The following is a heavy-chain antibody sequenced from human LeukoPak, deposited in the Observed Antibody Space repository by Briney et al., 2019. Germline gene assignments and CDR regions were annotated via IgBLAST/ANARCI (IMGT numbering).Heavy chain of an antibody. V-gene: IGHV4-38-2*01. Sequence: SETLSLTCAVSGYSISSGYYWGWIRQPPGEGLEWIGSIYHSGSTYYNPSLKSRVTISVDTSKNQFSLKLSSVTAADTAVYYCARGNCSSTSCYFPAYFDYWGQGTLVTVSS. CDR1: GYSISSGYY. J-gene: IGHJ4*02. CDR2: IYHSGST. CDR3: ARGNCSSTSCYFPAYFDY. D-gene: IGHD2-2*01.